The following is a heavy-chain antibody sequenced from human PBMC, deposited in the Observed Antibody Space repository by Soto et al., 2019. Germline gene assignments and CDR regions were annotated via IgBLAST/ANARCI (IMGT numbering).Heavy chain of an antibody. J-gene: IGHJ4*02. Sequence: PGGSLRLSCAASGFMFSAYWMSWVRQAPGKGLEWVSSISKSDYTYYSDSVKGRFTISRDNAKNSVSLQMNTLRVEDTAVYYCAREDSIIIPAVSDYWGQGTLVTVSS. CDR1: GFMFSAYW. D-gene: IGHD2-2*01. V-gene: IGHV3-21*01. CDR3: AREDSIIIPAVSDY. CDR2: ISKSDYT.